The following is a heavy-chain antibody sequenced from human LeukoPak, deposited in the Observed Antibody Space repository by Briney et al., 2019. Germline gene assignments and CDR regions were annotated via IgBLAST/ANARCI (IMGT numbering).Heavy chain of an antibody. CDR3: ARDGSISTFGVLNNYYMDV. CDR2: ISSSSSTI. Sequence: PGGSLRLSCAASGFTFSSYSMNWVRQAPGKGLEWVSYISSSSSTIYYADSVKGRFTISRDNAKNSLYLQMNSLKDEDTAVYYCARDGSISTFGVLNNYYMDVWGKGTTVTVSS. CDR1: GFTFSSYS. V-gene: IGHV3-48*02. D-gene: IGHD3-3*01. J-gene: IGHJ6*03.